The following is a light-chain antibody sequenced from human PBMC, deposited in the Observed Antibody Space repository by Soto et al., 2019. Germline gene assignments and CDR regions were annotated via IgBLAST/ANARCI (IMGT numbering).Light chain of an antibody. V-gene: IGKV3-11*01. CDR1: QSVSSY. J-gene: IGKJ4*01. CDR2: DAS. CDR3: QQRSNWPPT. Sequence: EIVLTQSPATLSLSPGERATLSCRASQSVSSYLAWYQQKPGQAPRLLIYDASNRATGIPARFSGSGSGTDFTLTFSSLEPEDFAVYYCQQRSNWPPTFGGGTK.